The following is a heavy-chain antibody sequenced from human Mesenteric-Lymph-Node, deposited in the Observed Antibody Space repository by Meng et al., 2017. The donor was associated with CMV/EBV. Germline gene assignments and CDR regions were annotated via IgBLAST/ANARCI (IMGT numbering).Heavy chain of an antibody. V-gene: IGHV3-74*01. CDR2: INADGSSP. CDR1: GFTFSYYW. Sequence: GGSLRLSCAASGFTFSYYWMHWVRQVPGKGLVWVSSINADGSSPTYADSVKGRFTISRDNAKNTLYLQMDSLRADDTAVYYCVRDAGRRDGYNYLGYFDYWGQGTLVTVSS. CDR3: VRDAGRRDGYNYLGYFDY. D-gene: IGHD5-24*01. J-gene: IGHJ4*02.